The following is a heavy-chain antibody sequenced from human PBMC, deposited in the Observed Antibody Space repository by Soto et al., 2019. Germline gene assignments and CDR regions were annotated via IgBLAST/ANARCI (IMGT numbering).Heavy chain of an antibody. D-gene: IGHD3-9*01. J-gene: IGHJ4*02. CDR1: GGSFSGYY. CDR3: ARGSPILRYFDWLPIFYFDY. V-gene: IGHV4-34*01. CDR2: INHSGST. Sequence: SETLSLTCAVYGGSFSGYYWSWIRQPPGKGLEWIGEINHSGSTNYNPSLKSRVTISVDTSKNQFSLKLSSVTAADTAVYYCARGSPILRYFDWLPIFYFDYWGQGTLVTVSA.